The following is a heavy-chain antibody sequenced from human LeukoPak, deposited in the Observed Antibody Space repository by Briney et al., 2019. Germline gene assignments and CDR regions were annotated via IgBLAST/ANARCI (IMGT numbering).Heavy chain of an antibody. V-gene: IGHV1-8*03. J-gene: IGHJ4*02. CDR3: ARGSAVAGTFVY. CDR2: MNPNSGNT. CDR1: GYTFTSYD. D-gene: IGHD6-19*01. Sequence: ASVKVSCKASGYTFTSYDINWVRQATGQGLEWMGWMNPNSGNTGYAQKFQGRVTITRNTSISTAYMELRSLRSEDTAVYYCARGSAVAGTFVYWGQGTLVTVSS.